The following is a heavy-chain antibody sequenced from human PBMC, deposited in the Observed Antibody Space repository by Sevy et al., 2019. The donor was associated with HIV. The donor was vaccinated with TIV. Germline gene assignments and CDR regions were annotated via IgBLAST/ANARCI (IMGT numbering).Heavy chain of an antibody. D-gene: IGHD3-3*01. Sequence: GGSLRLSCAVSGFTFSNYCMHWVRQAPGKGLEWVSRINSDGSSTSYADSVQGRFTISRDNAKNTLYLQMNSLRAEDTAVYYCARSWIFWGQGTMVTVSS. J-gene: IGHJ4*03. V-gene: IGHV3-74*01. CDR2: INSDGSST. CDR1: GFTFSNYC. CDR3: ARSWIF.